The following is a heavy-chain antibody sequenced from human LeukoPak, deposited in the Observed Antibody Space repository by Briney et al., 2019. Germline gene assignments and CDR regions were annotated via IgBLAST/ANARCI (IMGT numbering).Heavy chain of an antibody. V-gene: IGHV2-70*04. Sequence: KESGPALVKPTQTLTLTCTYSGFSLSTSGMRVSWIRQPPGKALEWLARIDWDDDKFYSTSLKTRLTTSKDNSKNQVVLTMTNMDPVDTATYYCARTNRGAGSINWFDPWGQGTLVTVSS. CDR1: GFSLSTSGMR. CDR2: IDWDDDK. J-gene: IGHJ5*02. CDR3: ARTNRGAGSINWFDP. D-gene: IGHD3-10*01.